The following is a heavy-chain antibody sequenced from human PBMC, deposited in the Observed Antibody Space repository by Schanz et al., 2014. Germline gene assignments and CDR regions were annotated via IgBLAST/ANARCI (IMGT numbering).Heavy chain of an antibody. CDR3: ARAYSGYDLGFYYYGLDV. CDR2: IYHSGTT. J-gene: IGHJ6*02. Sequence: QVQLQESGPGLVKPSGTLSLTCAVSGGSISSSNWWSWVRQPPGKGLEWIGEIYHSGTTYYNPSLKSRVTMSVNTSKTQFPLSLPSVTAADTAVYYCARAYSGYDLGFYYYGLDVWGQGTTVTVSS. D-gene: IGHD5-12*01. CDR1: GGSISSSNW. V-gene: IGHV4-4*02.